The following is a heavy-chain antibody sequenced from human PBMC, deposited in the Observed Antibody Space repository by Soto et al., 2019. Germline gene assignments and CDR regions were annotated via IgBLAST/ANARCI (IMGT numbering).Heavy chain of an antibody. D-gene: IGHD1-1*01. J-gene: IGHJ4*02. V-gene: IGHV3-74*01. Sequence: LRLSCAVSGFTFSAYWMHWVRQVPGKGLTWVSRISDDGSTATYADSVKGRFIISRDNAKNTLYLEMNTLRADDSGLYYCARGPRVSSTGTGAHWGRGTLVTVSS. CDR2: ISDDGSTA. CDR1: GFTFSAYW. CDR3: ARGPRVSSTGTGAH.